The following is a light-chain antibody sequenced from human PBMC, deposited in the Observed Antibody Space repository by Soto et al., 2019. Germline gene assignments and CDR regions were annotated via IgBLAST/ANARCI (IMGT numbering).Light chain of an antibody. V-gene: IGLV2-8*01. Sequence: QPVLAQLPSASGSPGQSVNISCTVTSSDVGGYNYVSWYQQHPGKAPKLMIYEVSKRPSGVPDRFSGSKSGNTASLNVSGLQAEDEADYYCSSYAGSNNYVFGTGTKVTVL. CDR2: EVS. J-gene: IGLJ1*01. CDR1: SSDVGGYNY. CDR3: SSYAGSNNYV.